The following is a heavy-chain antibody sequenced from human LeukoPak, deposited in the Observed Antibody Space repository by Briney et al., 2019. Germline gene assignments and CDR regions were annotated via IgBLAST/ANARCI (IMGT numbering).Heavy chain of an antibody. CDR2: IYYSGRT. D-gene: IGHD2/OR15-2a*01. CDR1: GDSISRVLDY. V-gene: IGHV4-39*01. J-gene: IGHJ4*02. CDR3: ARLGSLSRILYY. Sequence: SETLSLTCTVSGDSISRVLDYLGAIRQPPGKGLEWIRIIYYSGRTYYNPSLKSRVTISSDTSENQCALKLRSATAADTAVYCCARLGSLSRILYYWGQGTLVTVSS.